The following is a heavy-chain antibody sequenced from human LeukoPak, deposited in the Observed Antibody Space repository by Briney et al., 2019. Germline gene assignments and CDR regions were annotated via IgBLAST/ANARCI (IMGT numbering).Heavy chain of an antibody. Sequence: GGSLRLSCAASGFTFSSYWMHWVRQAPGKGLVWVSRIDSDGSSTSYADSVKGRFTISRDNAKNTLYLQMNSLRAEDTAVYYCASLPPYYYGSGSYPDYWDQGTLVTVSS. CDR1: GFTFSSYW. CDR3: ASLPPYYYGSGSYPDY. V-gene: IGHV3-74*01. J-gene: IGHJ4*02. D-gene: IGHD3-10*01. CDR2: IDSDGSST.